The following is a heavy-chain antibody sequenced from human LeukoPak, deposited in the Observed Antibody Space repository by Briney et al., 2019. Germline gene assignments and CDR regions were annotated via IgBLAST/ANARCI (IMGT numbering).Heavy chain of an antibody. D-gene: IGHD3-22*01. Sequence: SETLSLTCTVSGGSISSGDYYWSWIRQPPGKGLEWIAYMHYSGSTYYNPSLKSRVTMSADTSKNQLSLKLSSVTAADAAVYYCARPYYYDSRIDPWGQGILVTVSS. V-gene: IGHV4-30-4*02. CDR3: ARPYYYDSRIDP. CDR1: GGSISSGDYY. J-gene: IGHJ5*02. CDR2: MHYSGST.